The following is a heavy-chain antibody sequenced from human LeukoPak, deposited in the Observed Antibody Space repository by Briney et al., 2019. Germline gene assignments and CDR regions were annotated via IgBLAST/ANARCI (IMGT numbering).Heavy chain of an antibody. CDR3: AKSSGYYYDSSGYVPFDY. J-gene: IGHJ4*02. CDR1: GFTFSIYA. Sequence: PGGSLRLSCAASGFTFSIYAMSWVRQAPGKGLEWVSAISGSGGSTYYADSVKGRFTISRDNSKNTLYLQMNSLRAEDTAVYYCAKSSGYYYDSSGYVPFDYWGQGTLVTVSS. V-gene: IGHV3-23*01. D-gene: IGHD3-22*01. CDR2: ISGSGGST.